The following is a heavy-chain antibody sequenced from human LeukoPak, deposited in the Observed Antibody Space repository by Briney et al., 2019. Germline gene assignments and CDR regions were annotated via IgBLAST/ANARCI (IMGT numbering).Heavy chain of an antibody. CDR3: AREAYYHDSSGRSGGGAFDI. J-gene: IGHJ3*02. Sequence: GASVKVSCKASGYTFTGYYMHWVRQAPGQGLEWMGWINPNSGGTNYAQKFQGRVTMTRDTSISTAYMELSRLRSDDTAVYYCAREAYYHDSSGRSGGGAFDIWGQGTMVTVSS. CDR2: INPNSGGT. V-gene: IGHV1-2*02. D-gene: IGHD3-22*01. CDR1: GYTFTGYY.